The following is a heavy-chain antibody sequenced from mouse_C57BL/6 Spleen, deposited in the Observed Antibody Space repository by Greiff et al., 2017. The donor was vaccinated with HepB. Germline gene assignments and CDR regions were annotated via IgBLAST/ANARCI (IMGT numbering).Heavy chain of an antibody. V-gene: IGHV1-82*01. CDR3: ARGVYDGYRFAY. CDR2: IYPGDGDT. Sequence: VQLQQPGPELVKPGASVKISCKASGYAFSSSWMNWVKQRPGKGLEWIGRIYPGDGDTNYNGKFKGKATLTADKSSSTAYMQLSSLTSEDSAVYFCARGVYDGYRFAYWGQGTLVTVSA. D-gene: IGHD2-3*01. J-gene: IGHJ3*01. CDR1: GYAFSSSW.